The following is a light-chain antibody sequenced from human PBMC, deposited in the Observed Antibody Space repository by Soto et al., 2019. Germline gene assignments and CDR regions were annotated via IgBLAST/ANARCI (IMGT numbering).Light chain of an antibody. CDR3: QAWDTSTVV. CDR2: QDR. V-gene: IGLV3-1*01. CDR1: TLGNKY. Sequence: SYELTQPPSVSVSPGQTATITCSGDTLGNKYACWYQQKPGQSPVLVLYQDRKRPSGIPERFSGSNSGNTATLTISGTQATDEADYYCQAWDTSTVVFGGGTKVTVL. J-gene: IGLJ3*02.